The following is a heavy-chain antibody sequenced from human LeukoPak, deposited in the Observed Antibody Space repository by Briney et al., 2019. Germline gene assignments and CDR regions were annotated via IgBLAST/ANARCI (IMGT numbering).Heavy chain of an antibody. CDR3: ARDSGERGSGSYLIAY. CDR1: GYTFTSYY. D-gene: IGHD3-10*01. V-gene: IGHV1-46*01. J-gene: IGHJ4*02. CDR2: INPSGGST. Sequence: ASVKVSCKASGYTFTSYYMHWVRQAPGQGLEWMGIINPSGGSTSYAQKFQGRVTMTRDMSTSTDYMELSSLRSDDTAVYYCARDSGERGSGSYLIAYWGQGTLVTVSS.